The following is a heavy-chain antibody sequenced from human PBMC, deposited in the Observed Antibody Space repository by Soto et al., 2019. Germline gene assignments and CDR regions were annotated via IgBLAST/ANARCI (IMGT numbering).Heavy chain of an antibody. Sequence: GGSLRLSCAASGFTFSSYSMNWVRQAPGKGLEWVSYISSSSSTIYYADSVKGRFTISRDNAKNSLYLQMNSLRAEDTAVYYCARESYDFWSGYYISPYYYYYMDVWGKGTTVTVSS. J-gene: IGHJ6*03. CDR3: ARESYDFWSGYYISPYYYYYMDV. D-gene: IGHD3-3*01. V-gene: IGHV3-48*01. CDR2: ISSSSSTI. CDR1: GFTFSSYS.